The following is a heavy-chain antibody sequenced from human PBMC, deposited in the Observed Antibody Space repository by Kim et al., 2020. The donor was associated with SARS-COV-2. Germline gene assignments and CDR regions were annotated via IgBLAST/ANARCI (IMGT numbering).Heavy chain of an antibody. CDR1: GFTFSDYY. CDR3: ARDTFGTGHAFDI. CDR2: ITSSSGYT. D-gene: IGHD1-1*01. V-gene: IGHV3-11*06. Sequence: GSLRLSCAASGFTFSDYYMSWIRQAPGKGLEWVSYITSSSGYTNYADSVKGRFTISRDNAKNSLYLQLNSLRAEDTAVYYCARDTFGTGHAFDIWGQGTMVTVSS. J-gene: IGHJ3*02.